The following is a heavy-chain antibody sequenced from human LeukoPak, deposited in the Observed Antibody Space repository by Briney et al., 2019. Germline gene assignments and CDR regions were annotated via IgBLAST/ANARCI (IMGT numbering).Heavy chain of an antibody. Sequence: SETLSLTCTVSGGSIGSSSYYWGWIRQPPGKGLEWIGSIYYSGSTYYNPSLKIRATISVDTSKNQFSLKLSSVTAADTAVYYCARHVAFGEPADWFDPWGQGTLVTVSS. J-gene: IGHJ5*02. V-gene: IGHV4-39*01. CDR3: ARHVAFGEPADWFDP. CDR1: GGSIGSSSYY. D-gene: IGHD3-10*01. CDR2: IYYSGST.